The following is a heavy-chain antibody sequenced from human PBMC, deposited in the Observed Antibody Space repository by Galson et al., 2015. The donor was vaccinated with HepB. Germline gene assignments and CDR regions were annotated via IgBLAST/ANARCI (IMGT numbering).Heavy chain of an antibody. CDR1: GFTFSSYD. Sequence: SLRLSCAASGFTFSSYDMHWVRQATGKGLEWVSAIGTAGDTYYPGSVKGRFTISRENAKNSLYLQMNSLRAGDTAVYYCAKDPSTRGGWYFDLWGRGTLVTVSS. D-gene: IGHD3-10*01. J-gene: IGHJ2*01. CDR3: AKDPSTRGGWYFDL. V-gene: IGHV3-13*04. CDR2: IGTAGDT.